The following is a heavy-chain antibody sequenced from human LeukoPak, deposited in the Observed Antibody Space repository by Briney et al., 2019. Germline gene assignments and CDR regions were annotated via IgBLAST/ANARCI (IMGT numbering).Heavy chain of an antibody. CDR3: AREMISNWFDP. V-gene: IGHV3-48*03. D-gene: IGHD3-22*01. Sequence: GGSLRLSCAASGFTFSSYEMNWVRQAPGKGLEWVSYISSSGSTIYYADSVKGRFTISRDNAKNSLYLQMNSLRAEDTAVYYCAREMISNWFDPWGQGTLVTVSS. J-gene: IGHJ5*02. CDR1: GFTFSSYE. CDR2: ISSSGSTI.